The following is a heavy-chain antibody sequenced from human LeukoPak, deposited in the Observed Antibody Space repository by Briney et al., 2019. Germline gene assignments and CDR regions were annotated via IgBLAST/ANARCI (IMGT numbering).Heavy chain of an antibody. Sequence: PGGSLRLSCAASGFTFSSYWMHCVRQAPGKGLVWVSRINSDGISTNYADSVKGRFTISRDNAKNTLYLQMNSLRAEDTAVYYCARAGYSSSWYTFDYWGQGTLVTVSS. CDR2: INSDGIST. J-gene: IGHJ4*02. D-gene: IGHD6-13*01. CDR1: GFTFSSYW. V-gene: IGHV3-74*01. CDR3: ARAGYSSSWYTFDY.